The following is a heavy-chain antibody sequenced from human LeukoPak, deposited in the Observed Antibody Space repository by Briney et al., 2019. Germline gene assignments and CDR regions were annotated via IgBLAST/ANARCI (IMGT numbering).Heavy chain of an antibody. CDR1: GFTVNSYA. D-gene: IGHD2-2*01. J-gene: IGHJ4*02. V-gene: IGHV3-23*01. CDR3: TKLKEYCSTSSCSLYYFDS. Sequence: GGSLRLSCAASGFTVNSYALTWVRQAPGKGLEWVSTISAYSGSTLYADSVKGRFTISRDISKNTLYLQMSSLRAEDTAVYYCTKLKEYCSTSSCSLYYFDSWGQGTLVTVFS. CDR2: ISAYSGST.